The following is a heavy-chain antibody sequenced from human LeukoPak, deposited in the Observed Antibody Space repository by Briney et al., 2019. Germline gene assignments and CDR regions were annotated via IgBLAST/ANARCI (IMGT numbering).Heavy chain of an antibody. CDR3: ARDSSFPHAFDI. J-gene: IGHJ3*02. Sequence: GGSLRLSCAASGFTFRDFSMTWVRQAPGKGLEWVSTITSSGSITYYADSVKGRFTNSRDNSKNTLYLQMNSLRAEDTAVYYCARDSSFPHAFDIWGQGTMVTVSS. CDR1: GFTFRDFS. CDR2: ITSSGSIT. V-gene: IGHV3-23*01.